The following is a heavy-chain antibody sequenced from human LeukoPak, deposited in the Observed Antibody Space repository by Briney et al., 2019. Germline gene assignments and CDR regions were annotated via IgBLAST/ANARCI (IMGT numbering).Heavy chain of an antibody. CDR1: GFTFSNYG. Sequence: GGSLRLSCAASGFTFSNYGMNWVRQAPGKGLEWVTAISANGGNTYYADSVKGRFTISRDNSKDTLSLQMSSLRAEDTAVYYCAKERASRLPFDYWGQGTLVTVSS. CDR2: ISANGGNT. D-gene: IGHD4-11*01. CDR3: AKERASRLPFDY. V-gene: IGHV3-23*01. J-gene: IGHJ4*02.